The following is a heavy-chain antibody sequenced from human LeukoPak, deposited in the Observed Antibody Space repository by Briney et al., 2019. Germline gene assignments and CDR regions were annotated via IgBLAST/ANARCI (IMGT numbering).Heavy chain of an antibody. CDR1: GYTFTGYY. D-gene: IGHD3-9*01. V-gene: IGHV1-2*02. CDR2: INPNSGGT. CDR3: ARSSGLRYFDWLLNYYMDV. J-gene: IGHJ6*03. Sequence: ASVKVSCKASGYTFTGYYMHWVRQAPGQGLEWMGWINPNSGGTNYAQKFQGRVTMTRDTSISTAYMELSRLRSDDTAVYYCARSSGLRYFDWLLNYYMDVWGKGTTVTISS.